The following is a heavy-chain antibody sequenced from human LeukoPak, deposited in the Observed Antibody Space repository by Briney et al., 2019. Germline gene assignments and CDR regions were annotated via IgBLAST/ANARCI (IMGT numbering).Heavy chain of an antibody. J-gene: IGHJ6*03. Sequence: GGSLRLSCAASGLTFTRYVISWVRQAPGKGLEWVSGTSSTSGTTYYADSVQGRFTISRDNSKNTVYLQMNSLRADDTAVYYCTKDMKWRLRAKPPNYMDVWGKGTTVTVSS. CDR2: TSSTSGTT. CDR3: TKDMKWRLRAKPPNYMDV. V-gene: IGHV3-23*01. D-gene: IGHD2-21*02. CDR1: GLTFTRYV.